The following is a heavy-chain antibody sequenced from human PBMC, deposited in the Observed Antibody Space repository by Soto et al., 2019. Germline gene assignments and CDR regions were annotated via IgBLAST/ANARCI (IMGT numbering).Heavy chain of an antibody. CDR3: AHIEERRYYDSSGYYLFDY. Sequence: SGPTLVNPTQNLTLTCTFSGFSLSTSGVGVGWIRQPPGKALEWLALIYWNDDKRYSPSLKSRLTITKDTSKNQVVLTMNNMNPVDTATYFCAHIEERRYYDSSGYYLFDYWGQGTLVTVSS. CDR2: IYWNDDK. CDR1: GFSLSTSGVG. D-gene: IGHD3-22*01. J-gene: IGHJ4*02. V-gene: IGHV2-5*01.